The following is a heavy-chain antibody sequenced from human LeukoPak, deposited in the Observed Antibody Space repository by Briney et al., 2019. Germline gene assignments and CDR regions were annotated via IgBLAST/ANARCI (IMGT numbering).Heavy chain of an antibody. CDR1: GSISPYY. Sequence: SETLSLTCTGGSISPYYWSWIRQSPGKGLEWIAQIHYTGGATYNPSLKSRVTISVDTSNDHLSLRLSSVTAADTAVYYCTRHAQTYYYGMDVRGQRTTVTVSS. CDR3: TRHAQTYYYGMDV. J-gene: IGHJ6*02. CDR2: IHYTGGA. V-gene: IGHV4-59*08.